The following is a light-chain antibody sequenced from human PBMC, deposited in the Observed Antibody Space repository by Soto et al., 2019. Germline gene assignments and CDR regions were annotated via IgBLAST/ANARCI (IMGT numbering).Light chain of an antibody. CDR1: NSNIGSNT. V-gene: IGLV1-44*01. J-gene: IGLJ2*01. CDR2: DNN. CDR3: ASWDDRLNGVI. Sequence: QPVLTQPPSASGTPGQRVTISCSGSNSNIGSNTVNWYQQLPGTAPKLLIYDNNKRPSGVPGRFSDSKSGTSASLAISGLQSEDGADYYCASWDDRLNGVIFGGGTKLTVL.